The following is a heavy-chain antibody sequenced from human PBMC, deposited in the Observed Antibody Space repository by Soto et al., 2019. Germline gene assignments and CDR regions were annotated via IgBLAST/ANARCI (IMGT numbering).Heavy chain of an antibody. V-gene: IGHV1-69*13. CDR3: ARGSNYVSYYYYGMDV. D-gene: IGHD4-4*01. CDR2: IVPIFGTA. CDR1: GGTFSSYA. Sequence: SVKVSCKASGGTFSSYAISWVRQAPGQGLEWMGGIVPIFGTANYAQKFQGRVTITADESTSTAYMELSSLRSEDTAVYYCARGSNYVSYYYYGMDVWGQGTTVTVSS. J-gene: IGHJ6*02.